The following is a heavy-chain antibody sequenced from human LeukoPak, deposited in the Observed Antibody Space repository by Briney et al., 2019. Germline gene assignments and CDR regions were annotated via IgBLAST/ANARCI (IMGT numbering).Heavy chain of an antibody. CDR2: ITTSSSYI. V-gene: IGHV3-21*01. Sequence: GGSLRLSCGASGFTFGTYWMHWVRQAPGKGLEWVSSITTSSSYIYYADSVKGRFTISRDNAKNSLYLQMNSLRAEDTAVYYCARDLGGYSYGSHFDYWGQGTLVAVSS. CDR1: GFTFGTYW. CDR3: ARDLGGYSYGSHFDY. D-gene: IGHD5-18*01. J-gene: IGHJ4*02.